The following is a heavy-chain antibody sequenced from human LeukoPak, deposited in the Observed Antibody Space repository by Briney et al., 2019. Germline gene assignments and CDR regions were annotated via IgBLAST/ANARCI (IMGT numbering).Heavy chain of an antibody. D-gene: IGHD5-24*01. Sequence: PSETLSHTCTFSGGSISSHYCSWIRQPPGKGLDGIGYIYYSGSSNYNPSLKSRVTISVDTSKNQFSLKLSSVTAADTAVYYCARAERWLQLPFDYWGQGTLVTVSS. J-gene: IGHJ4*02. V-gene: IGHV4-59*11. CDR3: ARAERWLQLPFDY. CDR1: GGSISSHY. CDR2: IYYSGSS.